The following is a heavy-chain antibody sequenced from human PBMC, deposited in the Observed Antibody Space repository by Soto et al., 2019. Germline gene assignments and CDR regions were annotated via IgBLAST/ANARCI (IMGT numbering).Heavy chain of an antibody. Sequence: GSLILSCAASESTTSSYVMHWVRQAPGKGLGRGAFIWHDGGNKFYAEFVKGRFTISRDNSKNTLYLQMTSLSAEDTAMYYCARDGDVNTGFGKDYWGQGTLVTVSS. CDR2: IWHDGGNK. CDR3: ARDGDVNTGFGKDY. CDR1: ESTTSSYV. D-gene: IGHD3-3*01. V-gene: IGHV3-33*01. J-gene: IGHJ4*02.